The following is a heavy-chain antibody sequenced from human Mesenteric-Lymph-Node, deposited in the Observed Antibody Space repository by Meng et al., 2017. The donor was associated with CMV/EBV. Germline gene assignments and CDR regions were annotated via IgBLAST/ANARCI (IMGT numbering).Heavy chain of an antibody. CDR3: TTDPTDLVGADIFDY. CDR1: GFTFSNAW. V-gene: IGHV3-15*01. CDR2: IKSKTDGGTT. Sequence: GGSLRLSCAASGFTFSNAWMSWVRQAPGKGLEWVGRIKSKTDGGTTDYAAPVKGRFTISRDDSKNTQYLQMDSLTTEDTAVYYCTTDPTDLVGADIFDYWGQGTLVTVSS. D-gene: IGHD1-26*01. J-gene: IGHJ4*02.